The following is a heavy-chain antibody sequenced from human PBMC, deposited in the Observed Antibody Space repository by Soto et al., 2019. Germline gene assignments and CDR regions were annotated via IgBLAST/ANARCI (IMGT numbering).Heavy chain of an antibody. Sequence: QVQLQESGPGLVKPSQTLSLTCTVSGGSISSGGYYWSWIRQHPGKGLEWIGYISYSGSTYYNPSLKSRVTISVDTSKNQCSLQLSSVTAADTAVYYCAGIYSGSPGGTLRYWGQGTLVTVSS. V-gene: IGHV4-31*03. CDR2: ISYSGST. CDR1: GGSISSGGYY. J-gene: IGHJ4*02. CDR3: AGIYSGSPGGTLRY. D-gene: IGHD1-26*01.